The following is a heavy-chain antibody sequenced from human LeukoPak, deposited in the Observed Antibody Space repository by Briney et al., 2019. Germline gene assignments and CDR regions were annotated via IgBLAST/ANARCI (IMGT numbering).Heavy chain of an antibody. Sequence: SETLSLTWTVSGGSISSSSYYWGWIRQPPGKGLEGIGRIYYTGSTYYNLSLKSRVTISVDTPKNQFSPKLSSVTAADTAVYYCATRDGGNPRIDYWAQGTLVTVSS. CDR3: ATRDGGNPRIDY. D-gene: IGHD4-23*01. J-gene: IGHJ4*02. CDR2: IYYTGST. CDR1: GGSISSSSYY. V-gene: IGHV4-39*01.